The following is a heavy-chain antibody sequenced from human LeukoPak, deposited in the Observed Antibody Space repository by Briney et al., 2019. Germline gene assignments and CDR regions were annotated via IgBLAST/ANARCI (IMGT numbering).Heavy chain of an antibody. CDR3: ARDFTIFGVVIYDY. V-gene: IGHV3-11*04. CDR1: GGSFSGYY. CDR2: ISSSGSTI. J-gene: IGHJ4*02. D-gene: IGHD3-3*01. Sequence: PSETLSLTCAVYGGSFSGYYMSWIRQAPGKGLEWVSYISSSGSTIYYADSVKGRFTISRDNAKNSLYLQMNSLRAEDTAVYYCARDFTIFGVVIYDYWGQGTLVTVSS.